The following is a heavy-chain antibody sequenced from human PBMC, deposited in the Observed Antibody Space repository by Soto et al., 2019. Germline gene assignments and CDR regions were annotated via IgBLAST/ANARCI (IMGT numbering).Heavy chain of an antibody. Sequence: KTSESLSPACAVSGRSTSSGFYSWTWIRQPPGKVLEWIAHIYHSGNTYYNPSLKTPVTISGDRSKHQFTLNLSSVTAEETAVDACASNVSVYDALDVWGQGTTVTVSS. J-gene: IGHJ3*01. CDR1: GRSTSSGFYS. V-gene: IGHV4-30-2*01. CDR3: ASNVSVYDALDV. CDR2: IYHSGNT. D-gene: IGHD2-8*01.